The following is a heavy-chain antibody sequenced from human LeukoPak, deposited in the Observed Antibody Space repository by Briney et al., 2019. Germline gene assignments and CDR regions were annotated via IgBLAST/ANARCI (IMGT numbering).Heavy chain of an antibody. D-gene: IGHD5-12*01. V-gene: IGHV3-48*04. Sequence: GGSLRLSCAASGFTFSSYSMTWVRQAPGKGLEWVSYISSSSGTIYYADSVKGRFTISRDNAKNSLYLQMNSLRAEDTAVYYCARYSGYDNNWFDPWGQGTLVTVSS. J-gene: IGHJ5*02. CDR2: ISSSSGTI. CDR3: ARYSGYDNNWFDP. CDR1: GFTFSSYS.